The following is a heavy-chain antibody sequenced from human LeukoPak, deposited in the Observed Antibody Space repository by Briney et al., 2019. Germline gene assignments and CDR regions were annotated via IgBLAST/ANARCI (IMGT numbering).Heavy chain of an antibody. CDR2: IYSGGST. CDR1: GFTFSNYE. D-gene: IGHD3-10*01. CDR3: ARVTYGSGTYGAFDY. J-gene: IGHJ4*02. Sequence: PGGSLRLSCAASGFTFSNYEMNWVRQAPGKGLEWVSLIYSGGSTYYADSVKGRFTISRDNSKNTLYLQMNSLRAEDTAVYYCARVTYGSGTYGAFDYWGQGTLVTVSS. V-gene: IGHV3-66*01.